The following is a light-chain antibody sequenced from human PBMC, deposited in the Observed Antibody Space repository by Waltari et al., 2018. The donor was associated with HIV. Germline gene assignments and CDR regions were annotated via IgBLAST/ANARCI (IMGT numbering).Light chain of an antibody. CDR3: QQSYSTLLYT. CDR2: AAS. Sequence: DIQMTQSPSSLSASVGDRVTIPCRASQSISSYLNWYQQKPGKAPKLLIYAASSLQSGVPSRFSGSGSRTDFTLTISSLQPEEFATYYCQQSYSTLLYTFGQGTKLEIK. CDR1: QSISSY. J-gene: IGKJ2*01. V-gene: IGKV1-39*01.